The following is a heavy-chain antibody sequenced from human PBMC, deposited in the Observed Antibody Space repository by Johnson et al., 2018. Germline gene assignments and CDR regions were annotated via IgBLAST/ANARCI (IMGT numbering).Heavy chain of an antibody. CDR3: TRHRARSWSNHYYYGMDV. J-gene: IGHJ6*02. CDR1: GFTFGDYA. V-gene: IGHV3-49*05. Sequence: VQLVQSGGGLVKPGRSLRLSCTASGFTFGDYAMSWFRQAPGKGLEWVGFIRSKAYGGTTEYAASVKGRFTISRDDSKSIAYLQMNSLKTEDTAVYYCTRHRARSWSNHYYYGMDVWGQGTTVTVSS. CDR2: IRSKAYGGTT. D-gene: IGHD6-13*01.